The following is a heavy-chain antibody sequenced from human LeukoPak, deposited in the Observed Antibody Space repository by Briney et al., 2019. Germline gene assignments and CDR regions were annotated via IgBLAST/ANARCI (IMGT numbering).Heavy chain of an antibody. V-gene: IGHV5-51*01. D-gene: IGHD2-15*01. Sequence: GESLKISCKGSGYSFNSYWIAWVRQMPGKGLEWMGIIYAGDSDARYGPSFQGQVTFSAAKSINTAYLQWNSLKASDTAMYYCARLLPGNPLLDYWGQGTLVTVSS. J-gene: IGHJ4*02. CDR1: GYSFNSYW. CDR2: IYAGDSDA. CDR3: ARLLPGNPLLDY.